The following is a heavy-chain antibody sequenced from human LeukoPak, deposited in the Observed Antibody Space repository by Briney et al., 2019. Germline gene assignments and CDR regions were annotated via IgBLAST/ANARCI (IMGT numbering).Heavy chain of an antibody. V-gene: IGHV4-4*07. CDR2: FYASGTM. CDR3: ARGGDILTVLDY. CDR1: GVSISHYY. J-gene: IGHJ4*02. D-gene: IGHD3-9*01. Sequence: PSETLSLTCSVSGVSISHYYWTWIRQPAGKGLEWIGRFYASGTMIYNPSLKSRVAMSADTSKNQFSLMVTSVTAADTAVYYCARGGDILTVLDYWGQGTLVTVSS.